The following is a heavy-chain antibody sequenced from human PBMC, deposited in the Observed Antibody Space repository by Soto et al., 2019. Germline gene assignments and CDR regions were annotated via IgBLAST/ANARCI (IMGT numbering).Heavy chain of an antibody. CDR1: GYTFTSYG. CDR3: ARGSRYSGYDSTQDFDY. CDR2: ISAYNGNT. Sequence: GASVKVSCKASGYTFTSYGISWVRQVPGQGLEWMGWISAYNGNTNYAQKLQGRVTMTTDTSTSTAYMELRSLRSDDTAVYYCARGSRYSGYDSTQDFDYWGQGTLVTVSS. D-gene: IGHD5-12*01. V-gene: IGHV1-18*01. J-gene: IGHJ4*02.